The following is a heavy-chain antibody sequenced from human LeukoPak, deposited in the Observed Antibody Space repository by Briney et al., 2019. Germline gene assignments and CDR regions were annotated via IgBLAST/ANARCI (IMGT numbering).Heavy chain of an antibody. CDR2: IYHSGST. V-gene: IGHV4-30-2*01. CDR3: ARASDYDSSSYYYFDY. J-gene: IGHJ4*02. Sequence: PSQTLSLTCAVSGGSISSGGYSWSWIRQPPGKGLEWIGYIYHSGSTYYNPSLKSRVTISVDRSKNQFSLKLSSVTAADTAVYYCARASDYDSSSYYYFDYWGRGTLVTVSS. D-gene: IGHD3-22*01. CDR1: GGSISSGGYS.